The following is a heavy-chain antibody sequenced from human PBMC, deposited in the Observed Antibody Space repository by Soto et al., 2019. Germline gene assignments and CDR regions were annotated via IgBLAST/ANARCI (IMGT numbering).Heavy chain of an antibody. D-gene: IGHD2-8*02. CDR2: INPSGGST. Sequence: QGQLVQSGAEVKKPGASVKVSCKASGYTFTSYYMHWVRQAPGQGLEWMGVINPSGGSTNYAQTFQGRVTMTGDTSTSTVYMELSSLTSEDTAVYYCARDSRLTTTGAPGGKWGQGTLVTVSS. V-gene: IGHV1-46*01. CDR3: ARDSRLTTTGAPGGK. J-gene: IGHJ4*02. CDR1: GYTFTSYY.